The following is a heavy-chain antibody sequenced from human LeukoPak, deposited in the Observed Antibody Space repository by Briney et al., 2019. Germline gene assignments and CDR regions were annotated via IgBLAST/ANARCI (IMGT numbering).Heavy chain of an antibody. CDR2: IYYYTEST. V-gene: IGHV4-30-2*06. D-gene: IGHD2-21*01. J-gene: IGHJ6*03. CDR1: GVSINIGGCY. Sequence: SQTLSLTCTVSGVSINIGGCYWSWLRQSPGKGLEWIGNIYYYTESTSYNPSLKSRVTISMDKSQNQFSLQLSSVTAADTAVYYCASAYCGGDCYGPYYYYMDVWGKGTTVTVSS. CDR3: ASAYCGGDCYGPYYYYMDV.